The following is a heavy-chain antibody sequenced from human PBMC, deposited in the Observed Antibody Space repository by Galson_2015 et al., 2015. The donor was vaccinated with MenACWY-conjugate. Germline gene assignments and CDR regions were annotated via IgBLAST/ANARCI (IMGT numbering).Heavy chain of an antibody. V-gene: IGHV3-20*04. CDR3: ARDFISSKDQPSPDY. CDR2: INWNGGST. J-gene: IGHJ4*02. Sequence: SLRLSCAASGFTFDDYGMSWVRHAPGKGLEWVSGINWNGGSTGYADSVKGRFTISRDNAKNPLYLQMNSLRAEDTALYYCARDFISSKDQPSPDYWGQGTLVTVSS. CDR1: GFTFDDYG. D-gene: IGHD6-13*01.